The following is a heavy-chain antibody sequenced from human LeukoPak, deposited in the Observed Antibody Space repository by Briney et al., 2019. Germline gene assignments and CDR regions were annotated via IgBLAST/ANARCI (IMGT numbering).Heavy chain of an antibody. V-gene: IGHV5-51*01. CDR3: AKVDLDDGANARNVDY. CDR1: GYSFPSYW. CDR2: IYPGDSDT. J-gene: IGHJ4*02. D-gene: IGHD4/OR15-4a*01. Sequence: GESLKISCEGSGYSFPSYWIGWVRQVPGKGLEWMGIIYPGDSDTRYSPSFRGQVTISADKSIRTTYLQWRSLRASDTAMYFCAKVDLDDGANARNVDYWGQGTLVTVSS.